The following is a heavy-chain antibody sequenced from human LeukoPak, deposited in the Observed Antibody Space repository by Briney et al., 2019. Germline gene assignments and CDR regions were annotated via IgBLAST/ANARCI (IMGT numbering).Heavy chain of an antibody. CDR1: GFTFTDYY. CDR2: ISGGGSVI. V-gene: IGHV3-11*04. Sequence: GGSLRLSCAASGFTFTDYYMSWIRQAPGKGLECLSYISGGGSVIVYADSVKGRFTISRDNAKNSLYLQMNSLRDEDTAVYYCSRDPRTYDYWGQGTLVTVSS. J-gene: IGHJ4*02. CDR3: SRDPRTYDY.